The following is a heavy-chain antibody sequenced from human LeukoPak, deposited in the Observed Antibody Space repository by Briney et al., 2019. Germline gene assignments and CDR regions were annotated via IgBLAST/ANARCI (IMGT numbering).Heavy chain of an antibody. D-gene: IGHD3-16*02. Sequence: GASVKVSCKASGYTFTSYGISWVRQAPGQGLEWMGWISAYNGNTNYAQKLQGRVTMTTDTSTSTAYMELRSLRSDDTAVYYCARERTFGGVIIIFAFDIWGQGTMVTVSS. CDR1: GYTFTSYG. CDR3: ARERTFGGVIIIFAFDI. J-gene: IGHJ3*02. V-gene: IGHV1-18*01. CDR2: ISAYNGNT.